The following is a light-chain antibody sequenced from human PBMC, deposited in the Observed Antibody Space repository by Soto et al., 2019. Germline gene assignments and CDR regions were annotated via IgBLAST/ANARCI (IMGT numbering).Light chain of an antibody. CDR1: RSNIGTNY. Sequence: QSVLTQPPSASGTPGQRVTISCSGSRSNIGTNYVYWYQQLPGTAPKLVIYSTNKRPSGVPDRISGSKSGTSASLAISGLRSDDEANYYCAAWDDSLSGPVFGGGTKLTVL. J-gene: IGLJ2*01. CDR3: AAWDDSLSGPV. CDR2: STN. V-gene: IGLV1-47*02.